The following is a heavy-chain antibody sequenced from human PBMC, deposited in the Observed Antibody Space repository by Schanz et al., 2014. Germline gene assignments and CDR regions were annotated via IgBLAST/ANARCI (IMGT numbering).Heavy chain of an antibody. D-gene: IGHD3-10*01. V-gene: IGHV1-18*01. CDR2: ISAYNGHT. CDR1: GYAFSDYG. CDR3: ARAKRFGDMDV. J-gene: IGHJ6*02. Sequence: QVQLEQSGAEVKKPGASVKVSCKTSGYAFSDYGITWVRQAPGQGLEWMGRISAYNGHTDYAQKLQGRVTLTTDTSTSTAYMELRNLRSDDTAVYYCARAKRFGDMDVWGQGTTVTVSS.